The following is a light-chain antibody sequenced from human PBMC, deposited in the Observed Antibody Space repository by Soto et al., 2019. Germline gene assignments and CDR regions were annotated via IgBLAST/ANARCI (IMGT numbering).Light chain of an antibody. CDR3: QQYNKWPRT. Sequence: EIVMTQFPATLSVSPGERATLSCRASQSVRSNLAWYQQKPGLPPRLLIYDASTRATGIPARFSGSGSGTDFTLTISSLQSQDFAVYYCQQYNKWPRTFGQGTKVDIK. CDR1: QSVRSN. CDR2: DAS. J-gene: IGKJ1*01. V-gene: IGKV3-15*01.